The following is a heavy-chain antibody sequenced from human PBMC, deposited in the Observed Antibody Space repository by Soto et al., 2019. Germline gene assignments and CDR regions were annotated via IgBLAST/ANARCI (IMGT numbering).Heavy chain of an antibody. V-gene: IGHV1-2*02. CDR3: ARITWGRDHHYGMDL. CDR1: GYIFTGYF. Sequence: GASVKVSCKASGYIFTGYFIQWLRQAPGQGLEWMGWINPNTSATNYAQKFQGRVTMTRDTSLRTAYMELTSVRPDDIPLYSCARITWGRDHHYGMDLWGQGTPVTVSS. D-gene: IGHD1-26*01. J-gene: IGHJ6*02. CDR2: INPNTSAT.